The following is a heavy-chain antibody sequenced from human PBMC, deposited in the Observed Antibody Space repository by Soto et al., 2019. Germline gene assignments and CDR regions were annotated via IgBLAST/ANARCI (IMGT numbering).Heavy chain of an antibody. CDR2: ISYDGSNK. D-gene: IGHD3-3*01. Sequence: PGGSLRLSCAASGFSFSTYGMNWVGQGPGKGLGWVAVISYDGSNKDYADSVKGRFTISRDNSKNTLYLQMDSLRAEDTAVYYCGKEDNDFRFGPWGPGTMVTVYS. V-gene: IGHV3-30*18. CDR1: GFSFSTYG. J-gene: IGHJ5*02. CDR3: GKEDNDFRFGP.